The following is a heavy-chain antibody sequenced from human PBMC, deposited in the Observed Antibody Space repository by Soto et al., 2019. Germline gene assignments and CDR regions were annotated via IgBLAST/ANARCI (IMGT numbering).Heavy chain of an antibody. CDR1: GFTFSSYG. V-gene: IGHV3-30*03. J-gene: IGHJ5*02. D-gene: IGHD3-22*01. CDR3: YYDLYDSSGYYYNWFDP. Sequence: QVQLVESGGGVVQPGRSLRLSCAASGFTFSSYGMHWVRQAPGKGLEWVAVISYDGSNKYYADSVKGLFNISRDNSNNKMYLQMNSLRAEDTDVYYCYYDLYDSSGYYYNWFDPWGQGTLVTVSS. CDR2: ISYDGSNK.